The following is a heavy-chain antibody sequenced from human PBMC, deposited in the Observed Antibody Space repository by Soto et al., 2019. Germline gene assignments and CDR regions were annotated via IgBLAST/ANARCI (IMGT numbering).Heavy chain of an antibody. J-gene: IGHJ4*02. V-gene: IGHV4-38-2*01. Sequence: SETLSLTCVVSDYPITSDYYCAWIRQPPGKGLEWIGSIYHGGSAYYNPSLNSRVTILVDTSNKQVSLRVTSVTAADTAVYYCARGVSSSWGFDYWGQGTLVTVSS. CDR2: IYHGGSA. D-gene: IGHD6-6*01. CDR3: ARGVSSSWGFDY. CDR1: DYPITSDYY.